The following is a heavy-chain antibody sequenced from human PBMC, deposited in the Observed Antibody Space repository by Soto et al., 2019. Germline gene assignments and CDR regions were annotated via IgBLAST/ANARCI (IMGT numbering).Heavy chain of an antibody. Sequence: QVQLVQSGAEVKKPGSSVKVSCKASGGTFSSFAIGWVRQAPGQGLEWMARIIPIFDTANYAQKFQGRVTITVDESTSTAYMELSSLRSEDTAVYYCVGYYYNTRGYYYDYWGQGTLVTVSS. CDR1: GGTFSSFA. D-gene: IGHD3-22*01. CDR2: IIPIFDTA. V-gene: IGHV1-69*18. J-gene: IGHJ4*02. CDR3: VGYYYNTRGYYYDY.